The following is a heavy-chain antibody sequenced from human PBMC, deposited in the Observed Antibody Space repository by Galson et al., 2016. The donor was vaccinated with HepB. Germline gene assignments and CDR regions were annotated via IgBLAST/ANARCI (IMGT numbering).Heavy chain of an antibody. V-gene: IGHV3-48*02. CDR3: ARGLVYFDWYQLEGYGMDV. J-gene: IGHJ6*02. CDR1: GFTFSSYS. Sequence: SLRLSCAASGFTFSSYSMNWVRQAPGKGLEWVSFLSTSSSTIYYSDSVKGRFTVSRDNGKNSLYLQMNSLRDEDTAVYYCARGLVYFDWYQLEGYGMDVWGQGTTVTVSS. D-gene: IGHD3-9*01. CDR2: LSTSSSTI.